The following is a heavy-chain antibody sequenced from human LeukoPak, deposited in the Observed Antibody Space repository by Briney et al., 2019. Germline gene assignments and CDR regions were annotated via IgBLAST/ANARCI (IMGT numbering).Heavy chain of an antibody. D-gene: IGHD3-16*01. CDR3: AREVIMITFGGAPGWFDP. J-gene: IGHJ5*02. CDR1: GGTFSSYA. V-gene: IGHV1-69*06. Sequence: SVKVSCKASGGTFSSYAISWVRQAPGQGLEXXXXXXXIFGTANYAQNFQGRVTITADKSTSTAYMELSSLRSEDTAVYYCAREVIMITFGGAPGWFDPWGQGTLVTVSS. CDR2: XXXIFGTA.